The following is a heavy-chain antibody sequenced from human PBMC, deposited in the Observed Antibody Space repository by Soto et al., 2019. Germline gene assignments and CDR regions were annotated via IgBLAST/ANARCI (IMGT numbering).Heavy chain of an antibody. CDR2: IYHSGST. Sequence: SETLSLTCAGSGGSISSGGYSWSWIRQQKGKGLEWIGYIYHSGSTYYNPSLKSRVTISVDRSKNQISLKLISVTAADTAVYYFLFKMRSPPRYFDSSGQAVLRTVS. D-gene: IGHD2-15*01. CDR1: GGSISSGGYS. V-gene: IGHV4-30-2*01. CDR3: LFKMRSPPRYFDS. J-gene: IGHJ4*02.